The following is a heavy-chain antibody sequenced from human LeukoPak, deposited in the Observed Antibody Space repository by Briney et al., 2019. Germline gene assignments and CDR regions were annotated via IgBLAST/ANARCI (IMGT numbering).Heavy chain of an antibody. Sequence: SETLSLTCTVSGGSISSSSYYWGWIRQPPEKGLDWIGNIYVGGSTYYNPSLNSRVTLSLDTSRYQISLDLNSVTAADTAVYYCARLQYYYDSSGFFDYWGQGTVVTVSS. CDR1: GGSISSSSYY. J-gene: IGHJ4*02. D-gene: IGHD3-22*01. CDR3: ARLQYYYDSSGFFDY. CDR2: IYVGGST. V-gene: IGHV4-39*07.